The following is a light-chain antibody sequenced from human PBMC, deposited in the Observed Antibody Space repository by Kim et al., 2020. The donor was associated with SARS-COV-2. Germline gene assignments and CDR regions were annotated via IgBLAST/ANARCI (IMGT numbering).Light chain of an antibody. CDR3: QHYSRFPYT. CDR2: LAS. V-gene: IGKV1-5*03. J-gene: IGKJ2*01. CDR1: QMIDTW. Sequence: ASIGDRVTIPCRASQMIDTWLAWYQQKPGKAPKLLIYLASTLENGVPPRFSGSGSGAEFTLTINSLQPDDFATYYCQHYSRFPYTFGQGTKVDIK.